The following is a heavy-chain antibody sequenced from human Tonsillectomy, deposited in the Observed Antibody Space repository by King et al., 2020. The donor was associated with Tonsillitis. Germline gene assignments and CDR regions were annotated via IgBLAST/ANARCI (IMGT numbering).Heavy chain of an antibody. CDR3: ARDPSRWFGESLGMDV. CDR2: INPNSGGT. CDR1: GYTFTDYY. V-gene: IGHV1-2*02. Sequence: QLVQSGAEVKKPGASVKVSCKASGYTFTDYYIHWVRQAPGQGLEWMGWINPNSGGTNYAQKFQGRVTMTRDTSISTAYMELSRLRSDDTAVYYCARDPSRWFGESLGMDVWDQGTTVTVSS. J-gene: IGHJ6*02. D-gene: IGHD3-10*01.